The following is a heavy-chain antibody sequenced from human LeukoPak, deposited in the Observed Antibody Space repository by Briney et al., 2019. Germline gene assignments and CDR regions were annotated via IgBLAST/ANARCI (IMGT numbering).Heavy chain of an antibody. J-gene: IGHJ4*02. V-gene: IGHV4-38-2*01. CDR2: IHYPEST. CDR1: GFSISNGFF. CDR3: ARGRGRQVGSRWHPDTHHDY. Sequence: KPSETLSLTCAVSGFSISNGFFWGWIRRPPGKGLEWIGTIHYPESTYYNPSLNSRLTISLDASKNHFSRKLSSVTAADTAQYYCARGRGRQVGSRWHPDTHHDYWGQGILVTVSS. D-gene: IGHD3-10*01.